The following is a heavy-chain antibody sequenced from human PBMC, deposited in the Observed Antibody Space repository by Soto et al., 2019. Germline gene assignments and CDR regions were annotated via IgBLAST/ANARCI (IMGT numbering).Heavy chain of an antibody. CDR1: GGTFISYA. CDR2: IIPIFGTA. J-gene: IGHJ6*02. D-gene: IGHD3-22*01. CDR3: ARDEPRNDKWLLVYYGMDV. V-gene: IGHV1-69*01. Sequence: SVKVSCKASGGTFISYASIWVRQAPGQGLEWMGGIIPIFGTANYAQKFQGRVTITADESTSTAYMELSSLRSEDTAVYYCARDEPRNDKWLLVYYGMDVWGQGTTVTVSS.